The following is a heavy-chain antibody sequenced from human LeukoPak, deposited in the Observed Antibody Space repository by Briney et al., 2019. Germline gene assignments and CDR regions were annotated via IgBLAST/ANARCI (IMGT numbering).Heavy chain of an antibody. CDR3: ARRGEIDY. J-gene: IGHJ4*02. CDR1: GFTFSKFS. V-gene: IGHV3-74*01. D-gene: IGHD3-16*01. CDR2: VNSDGSST. Sequence: GGSLRLSCAASGFTFSKFSMHWVRQAPRKGLVWVLRVNSDGSSTSYADSVKGRFTISRDNAKNTVYLQMNSLRAEDTAVYYCARRGEIDYWGQGTLVTVSS.